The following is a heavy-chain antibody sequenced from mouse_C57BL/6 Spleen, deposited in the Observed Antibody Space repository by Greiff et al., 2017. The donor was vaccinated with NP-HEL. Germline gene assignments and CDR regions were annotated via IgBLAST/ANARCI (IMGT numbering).Heavy chain of an antibody. D-gene: IGHD1-1*01. J-gene: IGHJ2*01. Sequence: VQLQQSGPVLFKPGVAVKVDCKAAGHRLACYGGNLVGGVHGKSLDVIGVIPPDSGGTSYNQKFKGKATLTVDKSSSTAYMELNSLTSEDSAVYYCARRATVVATDYWGQGTTLTVSS. CDR1: GHRLACYG. CDR3: ARRATVVATDY. V-gene: IGHV1-19*01. CDR2: IPPDSGGT.